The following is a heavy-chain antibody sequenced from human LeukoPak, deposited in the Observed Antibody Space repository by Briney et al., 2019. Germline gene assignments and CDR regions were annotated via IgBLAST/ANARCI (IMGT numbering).Heavy chain of an antibody. J-gene: IGHJ4*02. CDR2: IWYDGSNK. CDR1: GFTFSSYG. Sequence: GGSLRLSCAASGFTFSSYGMHWVRQAPGKGLEWVAVIWYDGSNKYYADSVKGRFTISRDNSKNTLYLQMNSLRAEDTAVYYCARERPQQALDYWGQGTLVTVSS. V-gene: IGHV3-30*19. CDR3: ARERPQQALDY. D-gene: IGHD6-13*01.